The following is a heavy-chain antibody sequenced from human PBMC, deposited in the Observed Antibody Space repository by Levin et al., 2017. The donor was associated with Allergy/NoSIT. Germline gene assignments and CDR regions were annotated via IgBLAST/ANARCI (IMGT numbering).Heavy chain of an antibody. V-gene: IGHV3-53*01. CDR1: GFTVSSSY. D-gene: IGHD4-17*01. J-gene: IGHJ4*02. Sequence: GESLKISCAASGFTVSSSYMSWVRQAPGKGLEWVSIIYSGGSTYYADSVKGRFTISRDNSKNTLYLQMNSLRAEDTAVYYCARRDGDRPFDYWGQGTLVTVSS. CDR3: ARRDGDRPFDY. CDR2: IYSGGST.